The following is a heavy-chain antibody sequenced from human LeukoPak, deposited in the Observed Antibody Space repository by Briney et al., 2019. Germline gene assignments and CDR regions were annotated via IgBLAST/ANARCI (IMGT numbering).Heavy chain of an antibody. J-gene: IGHJ4*02. CDR3: ATSSTGTHTGEL. CDR1: GYGFCDVY. Sequence: ASVKVSCNPSGYGFCDVYFNWVGQAPGQGLEWMGWINPHSGATNYAQRFQGRISMDASFDTAYIELSRLTSDDTAVYYCATSSTGTHTGELWGEGTLVTVSS. CDR2: INPHSGAT. D-gene: IGHD1-1*01. V-gene: IGHV1-2*02.